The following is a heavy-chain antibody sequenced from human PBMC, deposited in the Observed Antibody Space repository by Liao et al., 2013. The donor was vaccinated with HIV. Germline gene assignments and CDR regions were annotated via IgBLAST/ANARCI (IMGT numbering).Heavy chain of an antibody. J-gene: IGHJ6*03. CDR3: ARDSYKFLSPHYYMDV. Sequence: QVQLQESGPGLVKPSETLSLTCTVSGGSISSYYWIWIRQPAGKGLEWVGRVYSGGSTNYNPSLKSRVTMSVDTSKNQFSLRLSSLAATDTAVYYCARDSYKFLSPHYYMDVWGKGTTVSVSS. D-gene: IGHD3-3*01. CDR2: VYSGGST. V-gene: IGHV4-4*07. CDR1: GGSISSYY.